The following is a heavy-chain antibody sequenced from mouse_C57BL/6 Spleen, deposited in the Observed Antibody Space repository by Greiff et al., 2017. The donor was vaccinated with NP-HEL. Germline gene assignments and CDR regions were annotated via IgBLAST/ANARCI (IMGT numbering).Heavy chain of an antibody. D-gene: IGHD2-5*01. CDR1: GYSFTGYY. CDR2: INPSTGGT. CDR3: ARSPYYSRAMDY. V-gene: IGHV1-42*01. J-gene: IGHJ4*01. Sequence: EVKLVESGPELVKPGASVKISCKASGYSFTGYYMNWVKQSPEKSLEWIGEINPSTGGTTYNQKFKAKATLTVDKSSSTAYMQLKSLTSEDSAVYYCARSPYYSRAMDYWGQGTSVTVSS.